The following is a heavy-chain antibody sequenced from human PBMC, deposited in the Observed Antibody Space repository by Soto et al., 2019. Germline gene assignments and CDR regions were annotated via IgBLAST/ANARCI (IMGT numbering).Heavy chain of an antibody. CDR3: ARKPGYSSSWFDY. J-gene: IGHJ4*02. CDR2: IYYSGST. Sequence: SETLSLTCTVSGGSISSYYWSWIRQPPGNGLEWIGYIYYSGSTNYNPSLKSRVTISVDTSKNQFSLKLSSVTAADTAVYYCARKPGYSSSWFDYWGQGTLVTVSS. D-gene: IGHD6-13*01. CDR1: GGSISSYY. V-gene: IGHV4-59*01.